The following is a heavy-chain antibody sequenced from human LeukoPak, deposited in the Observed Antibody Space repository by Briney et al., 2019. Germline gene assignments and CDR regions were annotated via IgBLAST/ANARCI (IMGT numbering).Heavy chain of an antibody. CDR3: AKDRGIPAAVYYFDY. V-gene: IGHV3-23*01. D-gene: IGHD6-13*01. J-gene: IGHJ4*02. CDR1: GFTFSSYA. Sequence: PGGSLRLSCAASGFTFSSYAMSWVRQAPGKGLEWVSAISGSGDSTYYADSVKGRFTISRDNSKNTLYLQMNSLRAEDTAVYYCAKDRGIPAAVYYFDYWGQGTLVTVSS. CDR2: ISGSGDST.